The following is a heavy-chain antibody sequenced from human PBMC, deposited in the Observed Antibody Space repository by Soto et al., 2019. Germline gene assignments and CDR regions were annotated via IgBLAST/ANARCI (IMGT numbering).Heavy chain of an antibody. V-gene: IGHV1-3*01. CDR2: INAGNGDT. D-gene: IGHD3-10*01. CDR3: ARGYYGSGSQALAF. Sequence: APGQRLEGMGWINAGNGDTDYSQNFQGRVTITRDTSASTAYMELSSLRSEDTAVYYCARGYYGSGSQALAFWGQGTLVTVSS. J-gene: IGHJ4*02.